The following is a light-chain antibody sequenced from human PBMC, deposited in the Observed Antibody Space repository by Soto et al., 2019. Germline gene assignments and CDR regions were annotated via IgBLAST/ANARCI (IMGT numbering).Light chain of an antibody. CDR2: GNN. J-gene: IGLJ2*01. CDR3: QSSDSSLTPF. V-gene: IGLV1-40*01. CDR1: TSNIGAGYD. Sequence: QSALTQPPSVSGAPGQRVTLSCTGSTSNIGAGYDVPWYQQLPQTAPKLLIFGNNNRPSGVPERFSGSKSGTSASLVISGLQAEDEGDYFCQSSDSSLTPFFGGGTKLTVL.